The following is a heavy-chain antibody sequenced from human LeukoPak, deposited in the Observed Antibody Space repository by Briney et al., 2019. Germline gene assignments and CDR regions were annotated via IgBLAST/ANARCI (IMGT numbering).Heavy chain of an antibody. CDR2: IKQDGSEK. J-gene: IGHJ4*02. D-gene: IGHD3-3*01. V-gene: IGHV3-7*01. CDR1: GFTFSSYW. CDR3: ARVDWSGYSSGLDY. Sequence: SGGSLRLSFSASGFTFSSYWMSWVRPAPGKGLEWVANIKQDGSEKLYLDSVRGRFTISRDKAKNSLYLQMNSLRAADTAVYYCARVDWSGYSSGLDYWGQGTLVTVSS.